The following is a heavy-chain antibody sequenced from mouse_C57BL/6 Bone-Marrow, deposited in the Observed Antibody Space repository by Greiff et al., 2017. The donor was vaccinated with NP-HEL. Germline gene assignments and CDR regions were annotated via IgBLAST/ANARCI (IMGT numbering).Heavy chain of an antibody. D-gene: IGHD2-3*01. CDR3: ARFSPDGYYPYLYFDV. Sequence: VQLQQSGAELVRPGSSVKLSCKASGYTFTSYWMDWVKQRPGQGLEWIGNIYHSDSETHYNQKFKDKATLTLDKSSSTAFIQLSSLTSEDSAVYYCARFSPDGYYPYLYFDVWGTGTTVTVSS. J-gene: IGHJ1*03. CDR2: IYHSDSET. V-gene: IGHV1-61*01. CDR1: GYTFTSYW.